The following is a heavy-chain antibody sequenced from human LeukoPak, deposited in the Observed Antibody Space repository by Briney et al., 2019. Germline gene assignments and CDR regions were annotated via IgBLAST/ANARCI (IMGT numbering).Heavy chain of an antibody. V-gene: IGHV3-7*01. CDR3: ARYSSGWYDL. CDR1: GFTFNTHA. Sequence: GGSLRLSCEASGFTFNTHAMSWVRQAPGKGLEWVANIKPDGSGKFYVDSVKGRFTMSRDNAKNTLYLQMNSLRAEDTAVYYCARYSSGWYDLWGQGTLVTVSS. CDR2: IKPDGSGK. D-gene: IGHD6-19*01. J-gene: IGHJ5*02.